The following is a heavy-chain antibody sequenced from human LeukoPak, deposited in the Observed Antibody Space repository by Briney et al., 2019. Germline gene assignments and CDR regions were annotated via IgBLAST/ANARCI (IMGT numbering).Heavy chain of an antibody. D-gene: IGHD7-27*01. CDR1: GFTFSSYA. CDR2: ITGSGSGT. J-gene: IGHJ4*02. Sequence: GGSLRLSCAASGFTFSSYAMSWVRQAPGKGLEWVSGITGSGSGTYYADSVKGQFTISRDNAKNTLYLQMNSLRVEDTAVYYCARGPHWDPHFDYWGQGTLVTVSS. V-gene: IGHV3-23*01. CDR3: ARGPHWDPHFDY.